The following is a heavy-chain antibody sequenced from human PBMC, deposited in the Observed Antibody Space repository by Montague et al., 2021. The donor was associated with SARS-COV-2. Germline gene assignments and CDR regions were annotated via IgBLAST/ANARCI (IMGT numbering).Heavy chain of an antibody. D-gene: IGHD2-2*02. CDR2: INHSGST. J-gene: IGHJ5*02. Sequence: SETLSLTCAGQGAWNRGEDRKSTRQPSRKEREWYGEINHSGSTNYNPSLKSRVTISVDTSKNQFSLKLSSVTAADTAVYYCASLTLGYCSSTSCYSDWFDPWGQGTLVTVSS. CDR1: GAWNRGED. CDR3: ASLTLGYCSSTSCYSDWFDP. V-gene: IGHV4-34*01.